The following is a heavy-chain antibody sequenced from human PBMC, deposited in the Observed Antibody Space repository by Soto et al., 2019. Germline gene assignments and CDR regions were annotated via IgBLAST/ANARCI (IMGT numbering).Heavy chain of an antibody. CDR1: GFTFSSYS. CDR3: ASYLTAGGSSPRGY. Sequence: GGSLRLSCAASGFTFSSYSMNWVRQAPGKGLEWVSSISSSSSYIYYADSVKGRFTISRDNAKNSLYLQMNGLRAEDTAVYYCASYLTAGGSSPRGYWGQGTLVTVSS. D-gene: IGHD6-13*01. CDR2: ISSSSSYI. V-gene: IGHV3-21*01. J-gene: IGHJ4*02.